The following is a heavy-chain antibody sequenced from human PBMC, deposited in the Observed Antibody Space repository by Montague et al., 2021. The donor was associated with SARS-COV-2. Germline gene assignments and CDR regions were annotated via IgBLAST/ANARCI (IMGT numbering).Heavy chain of an antibody. CDR1: RFTFTTYS. CDR3: AGTLRCLELNFDY. J-gene: IGHJ4*02. D-gene: IGHD3-3*01. V-gene: IGHV3-30-3*01. Sequence: SLRLSCAASRFTFTTYSMHWVRQAPGKGLEWVAVISYDGNQKYYADSVKGRFTISRDNSKNTLSLQMNSLRTEDTALYYCAGTLRCLELNFDYWGQGTLVTVSS. CDR2: ISYDGNQK.